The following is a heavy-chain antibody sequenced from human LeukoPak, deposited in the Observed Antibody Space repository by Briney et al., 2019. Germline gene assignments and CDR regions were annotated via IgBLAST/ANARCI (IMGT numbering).Heavy chain of an antibody. Sequence: GGSLRLSCAASGFTFSSYAMHWVRQAPGKGLEWVAVISYDGSNKYYADSVKGRFTIPRDNSKNTLYLQMNSLRAEDTAVYYCGAVAGNVDYWGQGTLVTVSS. D-gene: IGHD6-19*01. V-gene: IGHV3-30*04. CDR2: ISYDGSNK. CDR1: GFTFSSYA. J-gene: IGHJ4*02. CDR3: GAVAGNVDY.